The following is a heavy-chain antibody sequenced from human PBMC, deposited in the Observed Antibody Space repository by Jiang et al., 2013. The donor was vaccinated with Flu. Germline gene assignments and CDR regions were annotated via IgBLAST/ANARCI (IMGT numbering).Heavy chain of an antibody. V-gene: IGHV3-30-3*01. CDR2: ISYDGSNK. J-gene: IGHJ3*02. D-gene: IGHD6-13*01. Sequence: VQLVESGGGVVQPGRSLRLSCAASGFTFSSYAMHWVRQAPGKGLEWVAVISYDGSNKYYADSVKGRFTISRDNSKNTLYLQMNSLRAEDTAVYYCARDPDSSSWYDAFDI. CDR3: ARDPDSSSWYDAFDI. CDR1: GFTFSSYA.